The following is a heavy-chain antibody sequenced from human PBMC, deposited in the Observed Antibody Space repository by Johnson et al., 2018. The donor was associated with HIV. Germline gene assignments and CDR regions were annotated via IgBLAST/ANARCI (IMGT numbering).Heavy chain of an antibody. CDR1: GFTFSSYD. CDR3: ARAGVTMVRGGGHAFDI. V-gene: IGHV3-13*01. J-gene: IGHJ3*02. D-gene: IGHD3-10*01. Sequence: VQLVESGGGLVQPGGSLRLSCAASGFTFSSYDMHWVRQATGKGLEWVSAIGTAGDTYYADSVKGRFTISRDNSKNSLYLQMNSLRAEDTAVYYCARAGVTMVRGGGHAFDIWGQGTMVTVSS. CDR2: IGTAGDT.